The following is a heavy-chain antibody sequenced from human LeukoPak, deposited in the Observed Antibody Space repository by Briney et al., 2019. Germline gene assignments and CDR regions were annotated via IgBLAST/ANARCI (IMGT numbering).Heavy chain of an antibody. J-gene: IGHJ4*02. CDR2: ISSSSSYI. V-gene: IGHV3-21*04. CDR3: AKDDRLLRFLH. CDR1: GFTFSSYS. Sequence: GGSLRLSCVASGFTFSSYSMNWVRQAPGKGLEWVSFISSSSSYIYYADSVKGRFTISRDNSKNTVYLQINNLRDEDTAVYYCAKDDRLLRFLHWGQGTLVTVSS. D-gene: IGHD3-16*01.